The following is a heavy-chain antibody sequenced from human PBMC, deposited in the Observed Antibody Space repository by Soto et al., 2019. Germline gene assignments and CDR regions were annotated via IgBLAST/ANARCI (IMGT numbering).Heavy chain of an antibody. J-gene: IGHJ4*02. V-gene: IGHV3-30-3*01. D-gene: IGHD6-13*01. CDR3: ARGYSSSSAAFDY. CDR1: GFTFSSYA. CDR2: ISYDASNK. Sequence: QVQLVESGGGVVQPGRSLRLSCAASGFTFSSYAMHWVRQAPGKGLEWLAVISYDASNKYYADSVKGRFTISRDNSKNPLYLQMNSLRAEATAVYYCARGYSSSSAAFDYWGQGTLVTVSS.